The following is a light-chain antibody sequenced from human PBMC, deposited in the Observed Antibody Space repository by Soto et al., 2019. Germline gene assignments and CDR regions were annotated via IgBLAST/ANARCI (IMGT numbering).Light chain of an antibody. Sequence: QSVLTQPCSVSWTPGQSITLCCTGASSEIGGYNFVSRYQHHPGKAPRLMIFGVSDRPSGVSDRFSGSKSGNTASLTISGLQADDEADYYCSSYISSTTPYVFGTGTKVTVL. J-gene: IGLJ1*01. CDR2: GVS. CDR3: SSYISSTTPYV. CDR1: SSEIGGYNF. V-gene: IGLV2-14*03.